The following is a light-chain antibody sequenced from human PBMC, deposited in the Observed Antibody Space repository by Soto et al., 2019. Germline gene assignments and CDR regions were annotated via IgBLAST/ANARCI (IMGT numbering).Light chain of an antibody. Sequence: QSVLTQPASVSGSPGQSITISCTGTTSDVGSYNLVSWYQHHPGKAPKLMIYEVSKRPSGVSNRFSGCKSVNTASLTISGLQAEDAADYCGCSYAGSSTFPYVFGTGTKLTGL. V-gene: IGLV2-23*02. CDR3: CSYAGSSTFPYV. J-gene: IGLJ1*01. CDR2: EVS. CDR1: TSDVGSYNL.